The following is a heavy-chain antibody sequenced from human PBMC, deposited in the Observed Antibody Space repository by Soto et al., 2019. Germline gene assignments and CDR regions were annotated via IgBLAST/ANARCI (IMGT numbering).Heavy chain of an antibody. CDR2: ISWNSGSI. CDR1: GFTFDDYA. D-gene: IGHD5-12*01. J-gene: IGHJ4*02. CDR3: VSTGSEYSGYDAMY. V-gene: IGHV3-9*01. Sequence: EVQLVESGGGLVQPGRSLRLSCAASGFTFDDYAMHWVRQAPGKGLEGVSGISWNSGSIGYADSVKGRFTISRDNVKNSMYLQMNSLSAEDTALYYCVSTGSEYSGYDAMYWGQGTLVTVSS.